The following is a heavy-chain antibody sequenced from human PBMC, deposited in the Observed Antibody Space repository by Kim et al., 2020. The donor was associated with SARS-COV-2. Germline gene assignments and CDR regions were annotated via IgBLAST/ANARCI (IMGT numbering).Heavy chain of an antibody. CDR2: INTNTGNP. V-gene: IGHV7-4-1*02. Sequence: ASVKVSCKASGYTFTSYAMNWVRQAPGQGLEWRGWINTNTGNPTYAQGFTGRFVFSLDTSVSTAYLQISSLKAEDTAVYYCARTPIVVVPAAMPIYYYYGMDVWGQGTTVTVSS. CDR1: GYTFTSYA. CDR3: ARTPIVVVPAAMPIYYYYGMDV. D-gene: IGHD2-2*01. J-gene: IGHJ6*02.